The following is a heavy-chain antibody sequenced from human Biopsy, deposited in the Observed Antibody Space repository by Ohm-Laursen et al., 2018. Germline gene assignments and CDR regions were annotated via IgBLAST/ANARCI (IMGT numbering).Heavy chain of an antibody. CDR3: AKTFHGSSFLYDY. J-gene: IGHJ4*02. V-gene: IGHV3-23*01. Sequence: GSLRLSCVASGFTFSSYGMSWVRQAPGKGLEWVSVLSGSGGTTYYADSVKGRFTISRDNSKNTLYLQMNSLTAEDTAVYYCAKTFHGSSFLYDYWGQGTLVTVSS. CDR2: LSGSGGTT. CDR1: GFTFSSYG. D-gene: IGHD2-15*01.